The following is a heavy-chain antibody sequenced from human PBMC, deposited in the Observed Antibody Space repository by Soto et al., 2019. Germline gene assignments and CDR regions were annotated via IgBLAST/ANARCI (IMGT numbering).Heavy chain of an antibody. V-gene: IGHV3-21*02. CDR2: ITSSSSYI. CDR1: GFTFSSYS. CDR3: ARVKEAVDAFDI. D-gene: IGHD6-25*01. J-gene: IGHJ3*02. Sequence: EVQLVESGGGLVKPGGSLRLSCAASGFTFSSYSMNWVRQAPGKGLEWLSSITSSSSYIYYADSVKGRFTVSRDNARNSLYLQMNSLRAEDTAVYYCARVKEAVDAFDIWGQRTMVTVSS.